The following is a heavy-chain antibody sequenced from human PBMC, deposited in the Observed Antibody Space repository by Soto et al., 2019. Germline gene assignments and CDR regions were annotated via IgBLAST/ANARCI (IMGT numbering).Heavy chain of an antibody. D-gene: IGHD6-19*01. CDR2: IKQDGSEK. Sequence: GGSLRLSCAASGFTFSSYWMSWVRQAPGKGLEWVANIKQDGSEKYYVDSVKGRFTISRDNAKNSLYLQMNSLRAEDTAVYYCAREILEADSSGWYGEYYFDYWGQGTLVTVSS. J-gene: IGHJ4*02. CDR1: GFTFSSYW. V-gene: IGHV3-7*05. CDR3: AREILEADSSGWYGEYYFDY.